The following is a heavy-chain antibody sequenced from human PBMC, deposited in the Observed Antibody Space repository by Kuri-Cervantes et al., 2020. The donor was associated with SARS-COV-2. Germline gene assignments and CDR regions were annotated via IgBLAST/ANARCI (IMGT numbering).Heavy chain of an antibody. CDR1: GLTFSHAW. V-gene: IGHV3-15*01. CDR3: TWGIGDGWGFDY. CDR2: IKSKTDGGTT. J-gene: IGHJ4*02. D-gene: IGHD3-16*01. Sequence: GESLKISCAASGLTFSHAWMTWVRQAPGKGLEWVGRIKSKTDGGTTDYAAPVKGRFTISRDDSKSIAYLQMNSLKTEDTAVYYCTWGIGDGWGFDYWGQGTLVTVSS.